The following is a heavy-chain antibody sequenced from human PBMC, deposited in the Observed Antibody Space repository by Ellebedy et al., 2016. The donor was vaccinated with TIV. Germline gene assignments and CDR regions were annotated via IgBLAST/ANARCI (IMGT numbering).Heavy chain of an antibody. CDR2: ISSGGDTI. CDR3: ARAPPVRQWLVHWYFDL. CDR1: GFTFSDYY. D-gene: IGHD6-19*01. J-gene: IGHJ2*01. Sequence: GESLNISXAASGFTFSDYYMSWIRQAPGKGLEWVSYISSGGDTIYYVDSVKGRFTISRDNAKNSLYLQMNSLRDEDTAVYYCARAPPVRQWLVHWYFDLWGRGTLVTVSS. V-gene: IGHV3-11*04.